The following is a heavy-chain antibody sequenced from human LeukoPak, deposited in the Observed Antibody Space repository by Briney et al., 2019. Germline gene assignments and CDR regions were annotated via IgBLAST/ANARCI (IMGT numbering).Heavy chain of an antibody. V-gene: IGHV6-1*01. D-gene: IGHD6-19*01. CDR3: ARDPSSGWYRGGGYGMDV. CDR1: GDSVSSNSAA. Sequence: SQTLSLTCAISGDSVSSNSAAWNWIRQSPSRGLEWLGRTYYRSKWYNDYAVSVKRRITINPDTSKNQFSLQLNSVTPEDTAVYYCARDPSSGWYRGGGYGMDVWGQGTTVTVSS. J-gene: IGHJ6*02. CDR2: TYYRSKWYN.